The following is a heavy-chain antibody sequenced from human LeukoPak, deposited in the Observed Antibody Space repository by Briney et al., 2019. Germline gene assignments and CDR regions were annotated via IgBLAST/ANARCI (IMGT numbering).Heavy chain of an antibody. CDR2: IYYSGST. Sequence: SETLSLTCTVSGGSISSSSYYWGWIRQPPGKGLEWIGSIYYSGSTYYNPSLKSRVTISVDTSKNQFSLKLSSVTAADTAVYYCARDRGPPWAFDIWGQGTMVTVSS. D-gene: IGHD5-24*01. CDR3: ARDRGPPWAFDI. CDR1: GGSISSSSYY. V-gene: IGHV4-39*07. J-gene: IGHJ3*02.